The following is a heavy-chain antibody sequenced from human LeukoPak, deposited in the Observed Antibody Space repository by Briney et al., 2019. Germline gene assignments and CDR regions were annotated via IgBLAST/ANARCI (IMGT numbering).Heavy chain of an antibody. D-gene: IGHD2-15*01. J-gene: IGHJ5*02. Sequence: ASVKVPCKASGGTFSSYAISWVRQAPGQGLEWMGRIIPIFGIANYAQKFQGRVTITADKSTSTAYMELSSLRSEDTAVYYCARAGYCSGGSCPVSWFDPWGQGTLVTVSS. V-gene: IGHV1-69*04. CDR3: ARAGYCSGGSCPVSWFDP. CDR2: IIPIFGIA. CDR1: GGTFSSYA.